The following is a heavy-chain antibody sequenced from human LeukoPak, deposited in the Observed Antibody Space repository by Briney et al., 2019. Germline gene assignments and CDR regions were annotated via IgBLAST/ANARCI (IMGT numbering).Heavy chain of an antibody. CDR2: INPNSGGT. D-gene: IGHD3-16*02. J-gene: IGHJ6*02. CDR1: GYTFTGYY. CDR3: ARVSVLGDYYYGMDV. V-gene: IGHV1-2*06. Sequence: ASVKVSCKASGYTFTGYYMHWVRQAPGQGLEWMGRINPNSGGTNYAQKFQGRVTMTRDTSISTAYMELSRLRSDDTAVYYCARVSVLGDYYYGMDVWGQGTTVTVSS.